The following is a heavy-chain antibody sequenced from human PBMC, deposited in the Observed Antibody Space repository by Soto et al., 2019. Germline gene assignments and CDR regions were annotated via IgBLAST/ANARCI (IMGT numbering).Heavy chain of an antibody. J-gene: IGHJ4*02. CDR2: IYPGDSET. CDR3: ARHSGSYYDF. Sequence: PGESLKISCKGSGYSFTSYWIAWVRQMPGKGLEWMGVIYPGDSETKYRPSFQGQVTFSADKSTSTAYLQWSSLKASDTAMYYCARHSGSYYDFWGQGTLVTVSS. D-gene: IGHD1-26*01. CDR1: GYSFTSYW. V-gene: IGHV5-51*01.